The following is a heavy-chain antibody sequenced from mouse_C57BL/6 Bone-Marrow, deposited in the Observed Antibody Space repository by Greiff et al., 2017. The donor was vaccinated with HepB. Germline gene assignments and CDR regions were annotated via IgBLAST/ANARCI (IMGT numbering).Heavy chain of an antibody. CDR1: GYTFTSYW. Sequence: QVQLQQPGAELVKPGASVKLSCKASGYTFTSYWMQWVKQRPGQGLEWIGEIDPSDSYTNYNQKFKGKATLTVDTSSSTAYMQLSSLTSEDSAVYYCARWDFDYWGQGTTLTVSS. CDR2: IDPSDSYT. J-gene: IGHJ2*01. V-gene: IGHV1-50*01. CDR3: ARWDFDY.